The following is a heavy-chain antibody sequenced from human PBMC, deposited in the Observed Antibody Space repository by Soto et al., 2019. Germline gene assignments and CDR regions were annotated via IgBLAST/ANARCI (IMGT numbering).Heavy chain of an antibody. D-gene: IGHD6-19*01. CDR1: GFTFSSYA. V-gene: IGHV3-23*01. CDR3: ASLQGIAVAGPLDY. CDR2: ISGSGGST. J-gene: IGHJ4*02. Sequence: GGSLRLSCAASGFTFSSYAMSWVRQAPGKGLEWVSAISGSGGSTYYADSVKGRFTISRDNSKNTLYLQMNSLRAEDTAVYYCASLQGIAVAGPLDYWGQGTLVTVSS.